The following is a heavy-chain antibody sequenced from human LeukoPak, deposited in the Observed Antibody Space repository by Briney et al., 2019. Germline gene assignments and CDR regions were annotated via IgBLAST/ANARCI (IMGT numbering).Heavy chain of an antibody. CDR3: THLWFGELTTFDY. J-gene: IGHJ4*02. Sequence: GGALRLSCAASGFTFSNAWMSWVGQAPGKGLEWVGRIISKTDGGTTDYAAPVKGRFTISRDDSKNTLYLQMNSLKTEDTAVYYCTHLWFGELTTFDYWGQGTLVTVSS. V-gene: IGHV3-15*01. D-gene: IGHD3-10*01. CDR2: IISKTDGGTT. CDR1: GFTFSNAW.